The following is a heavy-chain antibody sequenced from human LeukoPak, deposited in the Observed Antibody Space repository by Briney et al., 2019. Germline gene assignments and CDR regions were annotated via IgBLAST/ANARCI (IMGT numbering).Heavy chain of an antibody. V-gene: IGHV1-2*02. Sequence: ASVKVSCKASRYTFIDFYIHWVRQAPGQGLEWLGWINPNSGRTNYAQNFQGRVTMTRDTSISTAYMELSRLRSDGTAVYYCARDWSGFHDALDIWGQGTMVTVSS. CDR2: INPNSGRT. CDR1: RYTFIDFY. CDR3: ARDWSGFHDALDI. D-gene: IGHD3-3*01. J-gene: IGHJ3*02.